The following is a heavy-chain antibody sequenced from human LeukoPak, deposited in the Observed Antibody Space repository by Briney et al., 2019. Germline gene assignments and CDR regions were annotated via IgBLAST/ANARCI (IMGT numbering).Heavy chain of an antibody. CDR1: GYTFTSYD. D-gene: IGHD6-13*01. Sequence: GASVKVSCKATGYTFTSYDISWVRQAPGQGLEWMGWISVYDGHTNYAQKLQGRVTMTTDTSTNTAYMELRSLRSDDTAVYYCARDPITATGRRYFDYWGQGTLVTVSS. CDR3: ARDPITATGRRYFDY. J-gene: IGHJ4*02. CDR2: ISVYDGHT. V-gene: IGHV1-18*01.